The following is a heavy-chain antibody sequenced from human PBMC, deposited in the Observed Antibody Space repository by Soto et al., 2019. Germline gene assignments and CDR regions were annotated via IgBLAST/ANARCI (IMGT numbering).Heavy chain of an antibody. J-gene: IGHJ5*02. CDR2: INPRGGST. CDR1: GDTFTSYY. V-gene: IGHV1-46*01. CDR3: ARSSGGNFGIIIEGSNWFDP. Sequence: SVKVSCKAPGDTFTSYYLNWVRQAPGQGLEWMGVINPRGGSTKYAQKFQGRITMTRDTSRSTVYMELSSLRSDDTAIYYCARSSGGNFGIIIEGSNWFDPWGQGTLVTVSS. D-gene: IGHD3-3*01.